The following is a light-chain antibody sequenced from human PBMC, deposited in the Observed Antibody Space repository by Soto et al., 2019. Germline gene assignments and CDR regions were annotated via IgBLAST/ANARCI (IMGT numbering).Light chain of an antibody. CDR1: TSNVERNY. CDR3: AVWDDKLNGL. V-gene: IGLV1-47*01. J-gene: IGLJ3*02. Sequence: QLVLTQPPSASGTPGQRVIITCSGGTSNVERNYVYWYKHLPGTAPKLLIYRDHQRPSGVPDRFSASKSGISASLAISGLRSEDEADYYCAVWDDKLNGLFGGGTKLTVL. CDR2: RDH.